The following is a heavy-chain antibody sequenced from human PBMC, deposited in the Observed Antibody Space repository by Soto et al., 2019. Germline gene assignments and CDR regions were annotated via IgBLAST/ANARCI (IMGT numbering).Heavy chain of an antibody. J-gene: IGHJ4*02. CDR3: GNQVSGGNVYYFAY. Sequence: QLQLQESGPRLVKPSETLSLTCTVSSGSITSSTYYWGSIRQPPGKGLEWLGNIYSSGSTYYNPSLKGRVTIWSETSTPQPSLKLTSVTAEEAAGYYCGNQVSGGNVYYFAYWGQGTLVTV. V-gene: IGHV4-39*01. D-gene: IGHD2-2*01. CDR1: SGSITSSTYY. CDR2: IYSSGST.